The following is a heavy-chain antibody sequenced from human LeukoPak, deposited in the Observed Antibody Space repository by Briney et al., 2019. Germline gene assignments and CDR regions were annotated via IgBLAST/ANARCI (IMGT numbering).Heavy chain of an antibody. V-gene: IGHV4-39*07. CDR2: IYYSGST. J-gene: IGHJ3*02. Sequence: QPSETLSLTCTVSGGSISSSSYYWGWIRQPPGKGLEWIGSIYYSGSTYYNPSLKSRVTISVDRSKNQLSLKLSSVTAADTAVYYCARGGRGSYFGAFDIWGQGTMVTVSS. D-gene: IGHD1-26*01. CDR3: ARGGRGSYFGAFDI. CDR1: GGSISSSSYY.